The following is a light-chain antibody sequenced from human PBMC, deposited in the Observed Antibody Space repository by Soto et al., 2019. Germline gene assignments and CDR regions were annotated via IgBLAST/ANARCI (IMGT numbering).Light chain of an antibody. CDR1: QSVSTH. Sequence: DIVLTQSPATLSLSPGERATLSCRASQSVSTHLAWYQQKPGQAPRLLIYDASDRATGIPARFSGSGSGTDITLTISRLEPEDVAVYFCQQRTNWPGVTFGPGTKVDIK. CDR3: QQRTNWPGVT. J-gene: IGKJ3*01. V-gene: IGKV3-11*01. CDR2: DAS.